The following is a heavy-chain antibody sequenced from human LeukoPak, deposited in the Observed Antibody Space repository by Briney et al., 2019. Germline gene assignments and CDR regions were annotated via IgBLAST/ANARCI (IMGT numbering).Heavy chain of an antibody. CDR3: GRVGGRSKAAKGDAFDI. CDR2: ITSSSSYI. CDR1: VFTFSSYS. V-gene: IGHV3-21*01. Sequence: GGSLRLSCAASVFTFSSYSMNWVRQAPGKGLEWVSSITSSSSYIYYADSVKGRFTISRDNAKNSLYLQMNSLRAEDTAVYYCGRVGGRSKAAKGDAFDIWGQGTMVVVSS. D-gene: IGHD6-6*01. J-gene: IGHJ3*02.